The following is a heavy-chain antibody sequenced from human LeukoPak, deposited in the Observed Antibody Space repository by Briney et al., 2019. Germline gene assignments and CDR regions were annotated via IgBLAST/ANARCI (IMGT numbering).Heavy chain of an antibody. CDR1: GFTFSSYA. V-gene: IGHV3-23*01. CDR3: AKRQYYYDSSGYIDY. J-gene: IGHJ4*02. CDR2: ISGSGGST. Sequence: GSLRLSCAASGFTFSSYAMSWVRQAPGKGLEWVSAISGSGGSTYYADSVKGRFTISRDNSKNTLYLQMNSLRAEDTAVYYCAKRQYYYDSSGYIDYWGQGTLVTVSS. D-gene: IGHD3-22*01.